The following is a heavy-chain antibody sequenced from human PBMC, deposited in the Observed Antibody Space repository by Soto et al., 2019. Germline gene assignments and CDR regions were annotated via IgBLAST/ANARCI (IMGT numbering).Heavy chain of an antibody. CDR1: GFTFSNAW. CDR2: IKSKTDGGTR. CDR3: TRGSSQGNYYYYGMDV. Sequence: EVQLVESGGGLVKPGGSLRLSCAASGFTFSNAWMSWVRQVPGKGLEWVGRIKSKTDGGTRDYAAPVKGRFTISREDSTKTLYLQMNSLKAEDTGVYYCTRGSSQGNYYYYGMDVWGQGTTVTVSS. D-gene: IGHD1-26*01. V-gene: IGHV3-15*01. J-gene: IGHJ6*02.